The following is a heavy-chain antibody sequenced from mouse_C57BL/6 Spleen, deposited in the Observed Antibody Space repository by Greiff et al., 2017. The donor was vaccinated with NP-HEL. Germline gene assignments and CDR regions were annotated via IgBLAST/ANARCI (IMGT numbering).Heavy chain of an antibody. CDR3: ARSPTMYYAMDY. V-gene: IGHV3-6*01. D-gene: IGHD2-10*01. J-gene: IGHJ4*01. Sequence: EVQLQESGPGLVKPSQSLSLTCSVTGYSITSGYYWNWIRQFPGNKLEWMGYISYDGSNNYNPSLKNRISITRDTSKNQFFLKLNSVTTEDTATYYCARSPTMYYAMDYWGQGTSVTVSS. CDR1: GYSITSGYY. CDR2: ISYDGSN.